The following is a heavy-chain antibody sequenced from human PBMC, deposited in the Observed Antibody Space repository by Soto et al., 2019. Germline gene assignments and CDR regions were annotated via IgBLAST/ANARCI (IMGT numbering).Heavy chain of an antibody. CDR1: GFPFSIYG. Sequence: PGGSLRLSCAASGFPFSIYGMHLVRQSPGKGLEWVAVIWYDGSNKYYADSVKGRFTISRDNSKNTLYLQMNSLRAEETAVYYCERDNSDCSSTSCHVLYYFDYWGQGTLITVSS. J-gene: IGHJ4*02. V-gene: IGHV3-33*01. CDR2: IWYDGSNK. CDR3: ERDNSDCSSTSCHVLYYFDY. D-gene: IGHD2-2*01.